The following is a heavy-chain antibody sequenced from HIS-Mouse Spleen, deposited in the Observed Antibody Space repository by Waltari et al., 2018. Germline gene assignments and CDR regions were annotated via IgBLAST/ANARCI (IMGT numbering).Heavy chain of an antibody. Sequence: EVQLVESGGGLVKPGGALRLSCSASGFTFISYSILWVPSVSGKGLEWVSSISSSSSYIYYADSVKGRFTISRDNAKNSLYLQMNSLRAEDTAVYYCARDRGQWLANDAFDIWGQGTMVTVSS. V-gene: IGHV3-21*01. J-gene: IGHJ3*02. D-gene: IGHD6-19*01. CDR2: ISSSSSYI. CDR3: ARDRGQWLANDAFDI. CDR1: GFTFISYS.